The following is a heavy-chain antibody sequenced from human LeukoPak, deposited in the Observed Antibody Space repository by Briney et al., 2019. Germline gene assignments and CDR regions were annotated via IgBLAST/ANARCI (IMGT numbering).Heavy chain of an antibody. V-gene: IGHV3-30*02. CDR3: ARDLRAIVVTAGPDY. D-gene: IGHD2-2*01. J-gene: IGHJ4*02. CDR2: IRYDGSDK. Sequence: GGSLRLSCAASGITFSNYGMHWVRQAPGKGLEWVAFIRYDGSDKYYADSVKGRFTISRDNSKNTLYLQVNSLRAEDTAVYYCARDLRAIVVTAGPDYWGQGTLVTVSS. CDR1: GITFSNYG.